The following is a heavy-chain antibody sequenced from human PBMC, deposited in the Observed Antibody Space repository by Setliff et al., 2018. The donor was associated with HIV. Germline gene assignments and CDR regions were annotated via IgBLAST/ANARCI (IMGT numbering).Heavy chain of an antibody. J-gene: IGHJ6*03. CDR1: GASFSDYS. CDR2: INHSGST. CDR3: ARHTTVNVSPSGMGYYYIDV. Sequence: SETLSLTCAVYGASFSDYSWSWIRQPPGKGLEWIGEINHSGSTNYNPSLKSRVSISVDTSKNQFSLKLTSVTFADTAVYYCARHTTVNVSPSGMGYYYIDVWAKGTSVTVSS. D-gene: IGHD1-1*01. V-gene: IGHV4-34*01.